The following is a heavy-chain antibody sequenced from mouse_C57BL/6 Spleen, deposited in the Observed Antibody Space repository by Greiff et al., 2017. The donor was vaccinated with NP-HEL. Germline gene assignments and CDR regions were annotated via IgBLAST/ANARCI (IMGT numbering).Heavy chain of an antibody. J-gene: IGHJ1*03. Sequence: VQLKQSVAELVRPGASVKLSCTASGFNIKNTYMHWVKQRPEQGLEWIGRIDPENGNTKYAPKFQGKATITADTSSNTAYLQLSSLTSEDTSIYYCASPSYYGSRNWYFDVWGTGTTVTVSS. CDR3: ASPSYYGSRNWYFDV. CDR1: GFNIKNTY. V-gene: IGHV14-3*01. CDR2: IDPENGNT. D-gene: IGHD1-1*01.